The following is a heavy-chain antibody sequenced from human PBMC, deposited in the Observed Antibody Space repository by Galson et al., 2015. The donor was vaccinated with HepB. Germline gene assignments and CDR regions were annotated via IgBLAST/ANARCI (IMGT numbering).Heavy chain of an antibody. D-gene: IGHD3-3*01. J-gene: IGHJ6*02. V-gene: IGHV4-4*07. Sequence: SETLSLTCTVSGGSISSSYWSWIRLPAGKGLEWLGRIYTSGSTNYNPSLKSRVTMSVDTSKNQFSLKLSSVTAADSAVYYCARSSLSTYDFWSGYVYGMDVWGQGTTVTVSS. CDR3: ARSSLSTYDFWSGYVYGMDV. CDR2: IYTSGST. CDR1: GGSISSSY.